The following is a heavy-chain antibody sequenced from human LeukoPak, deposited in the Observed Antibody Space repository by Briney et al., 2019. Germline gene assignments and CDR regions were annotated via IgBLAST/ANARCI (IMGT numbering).Heavy chain of an antibody. CDR2: ISPDGTYK. Sequence: GGSLRLSCAASGFTFSTYAIHWVRQAPGKGLEWVAVISPDGTYKYYADSVKGRFSISRDNSKNTLYLQMNSLRSDDTAVSYCARDLKGEPIDYWGRGTLVTVSS. CDR3: ARDLKGEPIDY. V-gene: IGHV3-30-3*01. J-gene: IGHJ4*02. D-gene: IGHD1-26*01. CDR1: GFTFSTYA.